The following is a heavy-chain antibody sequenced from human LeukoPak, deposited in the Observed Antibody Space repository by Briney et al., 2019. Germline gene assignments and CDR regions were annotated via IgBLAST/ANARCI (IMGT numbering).Heavy chain of an antibody. D-gene: IGHD7-27*01. CDR3: ARDALPPSGHYYHGMDV. V-gene: IGHV4-30-4*01. Sequence: PSETLSLTCTVSGGSISSGDYYWSWIRQPPGKGLEWIGYIYYSGSTYYNPSLKSRFTISVDTSKTQFSLKLSSVTAADTAVYYCARDALPPSGHYYHGMDVWGQGTTVTVS. J-gene: IGHJ6*02. CDR2: IYYSGST. CDR1: GGSISSGDYY.